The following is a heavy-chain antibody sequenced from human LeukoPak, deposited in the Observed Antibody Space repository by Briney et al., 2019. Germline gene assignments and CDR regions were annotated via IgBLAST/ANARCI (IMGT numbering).Heavy chain of an antibody. CDR2: ISGSGGST. CDR3: AKDISVVPAAAFDY. J-gene: IGHJ4*02. CDR1: GFTFSSYA. Sequence: PGGSLRLFCAASGFTFSSYAMSWVRQAPGKGLEWVSAISGSGGSTYYADSVKGRLTISRDNSKNTLYLQMNSLRAEDTAVYYCAKDISVVPAAAFDYWGQGTLVTVSS. D-gene: IGHD2-2*01. V-gene: IGHV3-23*01.